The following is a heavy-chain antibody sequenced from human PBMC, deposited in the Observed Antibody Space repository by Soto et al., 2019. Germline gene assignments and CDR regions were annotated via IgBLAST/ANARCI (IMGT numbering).Heavy chain of an antibody. D-gene: IGHD3-22*01. Sequence: QVQLVESGGGVVQPGRSLRLSCAASGFTFSSYAMHWVRQAPGKGLEWVAVISYDGSNKYYADSVKGRFTISRDNSKNTLYLQMNSLRAEDTAVYYCARDSAPSAWYSSGYYYVNNYWFDPWGQGTLVTVSS. V-gene: IGHV3-30-3*01. CDR1: GFTFSSYA. J-gene: IGHJ5*02. CDR2: ISYDGSNK. CDR3: ARDSAPSAWYSSGYYYVNNYWFDP.